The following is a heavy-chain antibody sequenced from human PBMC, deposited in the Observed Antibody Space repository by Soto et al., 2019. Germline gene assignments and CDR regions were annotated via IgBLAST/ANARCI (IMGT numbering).Heavy chain of an antibody. J-gene: IGHJ6*02. Sequence: EVQLLESGGGFVQPGGSLRLSCAASGFTLSDFGMSWVRRTPGKGLDWVSDISGGGGSTYYADSVRGRFTISRDTSKNTLYLQMNRLRAEDTAIYYCAKVVVAARDDYQHYGMDVWGQGTTVVVSS. CDR1: GFTLSDFG. V-gene: IGHV3-23*01. CDR2: ISGGGGST. D-gene: IGHD2-15*01. CDR3: AKVVVAARDDYQHYGMDV.